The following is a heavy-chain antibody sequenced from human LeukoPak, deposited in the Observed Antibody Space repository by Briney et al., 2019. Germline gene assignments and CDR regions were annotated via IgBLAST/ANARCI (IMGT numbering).Heavy chain of an antibody. D-gene: IGHD3-22*01. V-gene: IGHV3-7*01. Sequence: GGSLRLSCAASGIIISNHYLSWVRQAPGKGLEWVANIKQDGSEKYYVDSVKGRFTISRDNAKNSLYLQMNSLRAEDTAVYYCARDRGVGYYDSSALDYWGQGTLVTVSS. CDR1: GIIISNHY. CDR2: IKQDGSEK. CDR3: ARDRGVGYYDSSALDY. J-gene: IGHJ4*02.